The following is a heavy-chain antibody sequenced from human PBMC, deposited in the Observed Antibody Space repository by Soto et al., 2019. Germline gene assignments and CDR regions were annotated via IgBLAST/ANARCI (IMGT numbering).Heavy chain of an antibody. CDR3: ARVERGTATTVVDAFDI. CDR2: MSHSGGT. V-gene: IGHV4-34*01. J-gene: IGHJ3*02. Sequence: QVQLQQWGAGLLKPSETLSLTCAVYGGFVSSGSYYWSWIRQPPGKGLEWIGEMSHSGGTHSNPSRQSRVTISLDTTKNQFSLKMRSVPAADTALYYWARVERGTATTVVDAFDIWGPGTMVTVSS. D-gene: IGHD1-1*01. CDR1: GGFVSSGSYY.